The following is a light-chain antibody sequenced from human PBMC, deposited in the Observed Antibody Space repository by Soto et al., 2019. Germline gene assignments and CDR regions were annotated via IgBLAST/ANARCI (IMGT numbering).Light chain of an antibody. V-gene: IGLV2-11*01. J-gene: IGLJ2*01. CDR1: SSDVGGYNY. Sequence: QSALTQPRSVSGSPGQSVTISCTGTSSDVGGYNYVSWYQQHPGKAPKLMIYDVSKRPSGVPDRFSGSKSGNTASLTISGLQAEDEADYYCCSYAGSYTFAVVFGGGTKL. CDR3: CSYAGSYTFAVV. CDR2: DVS.